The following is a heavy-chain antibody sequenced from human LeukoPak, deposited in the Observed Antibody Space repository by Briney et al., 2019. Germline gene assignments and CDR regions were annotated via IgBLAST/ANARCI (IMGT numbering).Heavy chain of an antibody. CDR2: ISAYNGNT. V-gene: IGHV1-18*01. D-gene: IGHD3-22*01. CDR3: ARAGEDSRGHYQGFDF. CDR1: GYTFTSCG. Sequence: GASVKVSCKASGYTFTSCGISWVRQAPGQGPEWMGWISAYNGNTNYAQKLQGRVTMTTDTSTSTAYMELRSLRSDDTAVYYCARAGEDSRGHYQGFDFWGQGTLVTVSS. J-gene: IGHJ4*02.